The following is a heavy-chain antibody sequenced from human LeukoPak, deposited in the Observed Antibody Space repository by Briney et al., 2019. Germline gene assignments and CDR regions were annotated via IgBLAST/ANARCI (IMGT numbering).Heavy chain of an antibody. CDR3: ARDIRGGVVVSAFDI. CDR1: GGTFSSYA. Sequence: SVKVSCKASGGTFSSYAISWVRQAPGQGLEWMGGIIPIFGTANYAQKFQGRVTITADESTSTAYMELSSLRSEDTAVYYCARDIRGGVVVSAFDIWGQGAMVTVSS. J-gene: IGHJ3*02. CDR2: IIPIFGTA. D-gene: IGHD2-21*01. V-gene: IGHV1-69*13.